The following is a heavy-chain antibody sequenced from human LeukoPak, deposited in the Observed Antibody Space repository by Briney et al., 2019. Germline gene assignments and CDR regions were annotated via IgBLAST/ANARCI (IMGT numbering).Heavy chain of an antibody. CDR2: IYYSGST. Sequence: SETLSLTRTVSGGSISSGDYYWSWIRQPPGKGLEWIGYIYYSGSTYYNPSLKSRVTISVDTSKNQFSLKLSSVTAADTAVYYCAGRQRGLFDYWGQGTLVTVSS. V-gene: IGHV4-30-4*01. CDR3: AGRQRGLFDY. D-gene: IGHD5-18*01. J-gene: IGHJ4*02. CDR1: GGSISSGDYY.